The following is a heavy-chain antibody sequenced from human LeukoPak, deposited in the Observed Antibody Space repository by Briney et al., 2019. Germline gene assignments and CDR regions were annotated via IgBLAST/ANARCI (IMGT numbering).Heavy chain of an antibody. J-gene: IGHJ4*02. CDR1: GFTFDDFA. CDR2: ISWNGDNI. CDR3: AALADY. V-gene: IGHV3-9*01. Sequence: PGRSLRLSCVASGFTFDDFAMHWVRQAPGKGLEWVSGISWNGDNIDYADSVKGRFTISRDDAKNTLYLQMNSLRAEDTAVYYCAALADYWGQGTLVTVSS. D-gene: IGHD3-3*02.